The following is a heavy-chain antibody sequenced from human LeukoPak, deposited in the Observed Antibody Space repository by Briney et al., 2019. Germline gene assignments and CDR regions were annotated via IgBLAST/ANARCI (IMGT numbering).Heavy chain of an antibody. V-gene: IGHV5-51*01. CDR2: IYPGDSDT. CDR3: ARASTLVIAAAGLLFDY. Sequence: PGESLKISCKGSGYTFTSYWIGWVRQMPGKGLEWMGIIYPGDSDTRYSPSFQGQVTISADKSISTAYLQWSSLKASDTAMYYCARASTLVIAAAGLLFDYWGQGTLVTVSS. D-gene: IGHD6-13*01. J-gene: IGHJ4*02. CDR1: GYTFTSYW.